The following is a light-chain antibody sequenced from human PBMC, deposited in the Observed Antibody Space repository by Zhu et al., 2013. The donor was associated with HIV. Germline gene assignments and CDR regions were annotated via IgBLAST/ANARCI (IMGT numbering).Light chain of an antibody. CDR3: QQRSNWPRYT. J-gene: IGKJ2*01. CDR1: QGVSSN. CDR2: GAS. V-gene: IGKV3-15*01. Sequence: EIVMTQSPATLSASPGERATLSCTASQGVSSNLAWYQQKPAQAPRLLIYGASTRATGIPARFSGRGSGTEFTLTISSLQSEDFAVYYCQQRSNWPRYTFGQGTKLEIK.